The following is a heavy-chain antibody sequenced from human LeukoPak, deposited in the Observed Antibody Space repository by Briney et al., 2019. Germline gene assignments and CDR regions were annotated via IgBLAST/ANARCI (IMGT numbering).Heavy chain of an antibody. J-gene: IGHJ4*02. Sequence: GGSLRLSCAASGFTFSSYWMSWVRQAPGKGLEWVSYISNGGSTKHYTDSVKGRFTISRDNAKNSLFLQMSSLRAEDTAVYYCARARFSGSLDFDYWGQGTLVTVSS. CDR2: ISNGGSTK. CDR1: GFTFSSYW. V-gene: IGHV3-48*04. D-gene: IGHD1-1*01. CDR3: ARARFSGSLDFDY.